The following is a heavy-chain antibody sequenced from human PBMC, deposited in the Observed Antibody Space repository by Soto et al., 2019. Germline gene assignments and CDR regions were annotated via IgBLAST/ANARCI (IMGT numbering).Heavy chain of an antibody. V-gene: IGHV1-69*13. J-gene: IGHJ6*02. CDR1: GGTFSSYA. CDR2: IIPIFGTA. Sequence: ASVKVSCKASGGTFSSYAISWVRQAPGQGLEWMGGIIPIFGTANYAQKFQGRVTITADESTSTAYMELSSLRSEDTAVYYCAREKGTYYYDSSGARTYYYYGMDVWG. D-gene: IGHD3-22*01. CDR3: AREKGTYYYDSSGARTYYYYGMDV.